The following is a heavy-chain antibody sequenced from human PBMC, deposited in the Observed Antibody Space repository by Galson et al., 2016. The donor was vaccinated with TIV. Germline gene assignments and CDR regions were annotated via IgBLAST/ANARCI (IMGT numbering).Heavy chain of an antibody. J-gene: IGHJ6*03. D-gene: IGHD3-16*01. CDR1: GMPFSNYY. CDR2: IFYTGRT. V-gene: IGHV4-34*12. Sequence: SETLSLTCAVYGMPFSNYYWNWIRQAPGQGLEWVGEIFYTGRTTYSPSLKSRVTMSVDTPKQQFSLSLRSVTAADTAVYDCARVQWGSSLVSYYYYLDVWGKGTTVIVSS. CDR3: ARVQWGSSLVSYYYYLDV.